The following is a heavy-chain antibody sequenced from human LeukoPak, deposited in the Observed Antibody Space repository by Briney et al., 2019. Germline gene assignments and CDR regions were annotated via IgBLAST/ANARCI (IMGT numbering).Heavy chain of an antibody. J-gene: IGHJ4*02. CDR3: ARERTVDGYPYYVDY. D-gene: IGHD3-22*01. CDR1: GGSISGYY. V-gene: IGHV4-4*07. CDR2: IYTTGDT. Sequence: SETLSLTCTVSGGSISGYYWNWIRQPAGKGLEWIGRIYTTGDTNYNPSLKSRLTMSVDTSKNQFSLKLTSVTAADTALYYCARERTVDGYPYYVDYWGQGPLVTVSS.